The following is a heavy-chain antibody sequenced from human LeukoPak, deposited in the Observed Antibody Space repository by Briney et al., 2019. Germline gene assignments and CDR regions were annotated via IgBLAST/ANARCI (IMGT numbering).Heavy chain of an antibody. J-gene: IGHJ5*02. CDR2: ISAYNGNT. CDR3: AIVGATVGWFDP. CDR1: GYTFTSYG. V-gene: IGHV1-18*01. Sequence: ASVKVSCKASGYTFTSYGISWVRQAPGQGLEWMGWISAYNGNTNYAQKFQGRVTMTRDTSISTAYMELSRLRSDDTAVYYCAIVGATVGWFDPWGQGTLVTVSS. D-gene: IGHD1-26*01.